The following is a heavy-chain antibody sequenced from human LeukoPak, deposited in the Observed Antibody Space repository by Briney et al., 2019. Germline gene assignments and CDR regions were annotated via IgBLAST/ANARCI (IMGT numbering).Heavy chain of an antibody. D-gene: IGHD3-10*01. J-gene: IGHJ4*02. V-gene: IGHV3-23*01. CDR2: MNGGGGTT. Sequence: PGGSLRLSCAASGLSFDNYAMTWVRQAPGKGLEWVSGMNGGGGTTHYADSVKGRFTVSRDNSKNTLYLQMNSLRAEDTAVYYCAKDPPGSSEYWGQGTLVTVSS. CDR1: GLSFDNYA. CDR3: AKDPPGSSEY.